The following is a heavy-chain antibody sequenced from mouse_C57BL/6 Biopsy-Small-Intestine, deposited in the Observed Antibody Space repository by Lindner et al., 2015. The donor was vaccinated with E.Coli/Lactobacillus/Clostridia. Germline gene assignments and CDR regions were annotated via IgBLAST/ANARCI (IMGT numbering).Heavy chain of an antibody. CDR1: GDTFTSYY. D-gene: IGHD6-1*01. J-gene: IGHJ1*01. V-gene: IGHV1-64*01. Sequence: SVKVSCKASGDTFTSYYLHWVRQAPGQGLEWLGIINPSGGSTTYAQSFQGRVTMTRDTSTRTFYMDLSSLRSEDTAVYYCAGAGQQLARSGYYYSMDVWGQGTTVTVSS. CDR2: INPSGGST. CDR3: AGAGQQLARSGYYYSMDV.